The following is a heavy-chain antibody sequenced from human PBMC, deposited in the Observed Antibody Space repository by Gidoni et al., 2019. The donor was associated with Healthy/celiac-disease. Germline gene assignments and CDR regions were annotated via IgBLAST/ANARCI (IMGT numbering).Heavy chain of an antibody. Sequence: QVQLVQSGAEVKKPGASVKVSCKASGYTFTGYYMHWVRQAPGQGLEWMGWITPNSGGTNYAQKFQGWVTMTRDTSISTAYMELSRLRSDDTAVYYCARAEGENGDYPQSWFDPWGQGTLVTVSS. CDR2: ITPNSGGT. CDR1: GYTFTGYY. V-gene: IGHV1-2*04. CDR3: ARAEGENGDYPQSWFDP. J-gene: IGHJ5*02. D-gene: IGHD4-17*01.